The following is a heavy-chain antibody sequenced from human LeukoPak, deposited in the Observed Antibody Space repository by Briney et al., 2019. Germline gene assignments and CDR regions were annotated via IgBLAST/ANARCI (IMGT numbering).Heavy chain of an antibody. J-gene: IGHJ4*02. D-gene: IGHD1-26*01. CDR1: GGSFSGYY. CDR3: ASIMYSGSYSDY. Sequence: SETLSLTCAVYGGSFSGYYWSWIRQPPGKGLEWIGEINHSGSTNYNPSLKSRVTMSVDTSKNQFSLKLSSVTAADTAVYYCASIMYSGSYSDYWGQGTLVTVSS. V-gene: IGHV4-34*01. CDR2: INHSGST.